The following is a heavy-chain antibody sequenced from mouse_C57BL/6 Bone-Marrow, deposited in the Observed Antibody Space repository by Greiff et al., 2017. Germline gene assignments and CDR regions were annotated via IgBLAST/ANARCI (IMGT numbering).Heavy chain of an antibody. CDR1: GFTFSDFY. V-gene: IGHV7-1*01. CDR2: SRNKANDYTT. Sequence: EVMLVESGGGLVQSGRSLRLSCATSGFTFSDFYMEWVRQAPGKGLEWIAASRNKANDYTTEYSASVKGRFIVSRDTSQSILYLQMNALRAEDTAIYCCARDAYGYDGYFDYWGQGTTLTVSS. D-gene: IGHD2-2*01. CDR3: ARDAYGYDGYFDY. J-gene: IGHJ2*01.